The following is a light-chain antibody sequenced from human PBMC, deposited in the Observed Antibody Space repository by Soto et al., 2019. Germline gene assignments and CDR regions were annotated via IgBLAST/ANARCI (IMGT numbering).Light chain of an antibody. V-gene: IGKV3-15*01. J-gene: IGKJ1*01. CDR1: QSVSRN. CDR2: DAS. Sequence: EIVMTQSPATLSLSPGERATLSCRASQSVSRNLAWYQQKPGQAPRLLIYDASTRATAIPARFSGSGSETEFTLTISSLQSEDSSFYECKQYKTWHPWKFGQETKGAIK. CDR3: KQYKTWHPWK.